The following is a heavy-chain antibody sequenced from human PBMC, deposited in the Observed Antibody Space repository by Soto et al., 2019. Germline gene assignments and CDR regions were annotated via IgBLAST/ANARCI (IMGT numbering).Heavy chain of an antibody. D-gene: IGHD4-17*01. CDR1: GFTFSSYG. J-gene: IGHJ6*02. CDR3: AKDATTKPPTVTTRRNEAPWGHDYYYYGMDV. Sequence: PGGSLRLSCAASGFTFSSYGMHWVRQAPGKGLEWVAVISYDGSNKYYADSVKGRFTISRDNSKNTLYLQMNSLRAEDTAVYYCAKDATTKPPTVTTRRNEAPWGHDYYYYGMDVWGQGTTVTVSS. CDR2: ISYDGSNK. V-gene: IGHV3-30*18.